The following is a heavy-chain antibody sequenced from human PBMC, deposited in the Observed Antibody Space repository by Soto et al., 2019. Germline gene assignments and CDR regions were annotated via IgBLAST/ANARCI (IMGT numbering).Heavy chain of an antibody. CDR3: VRFATDNLRQLLHP. Sequence: SETLSLTCTFSVASISGFYWSCIRNSAGKGLEWIGRIYATGTTDYNPSLKSRVMMSVDTSKKQFSLKLRSVTAADTAVYYCVRFATDNLRQLLHPVVQG. D-gene: IGHD3-16*01. V-gene: IGHV4-4*07. J-gene: IGHJ5*02. CDR2: IYATGTT. CDR1: VASISGFY.